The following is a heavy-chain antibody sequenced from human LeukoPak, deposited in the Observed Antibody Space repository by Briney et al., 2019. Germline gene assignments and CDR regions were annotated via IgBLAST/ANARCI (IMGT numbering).Heavy chain of an antibody. J-gene: IGHJ3*02. D-gene: IGHD1-7*01. CDR1: GYTFTGYY. Sequence: GASVKVSCKASGYTFTGYYMHWVRQAPGPGLEWMGWINPNSGSTNSAQKFQGRVTMTRDTSISTAYMELTRLRTADTAVYYCAIPPAGELDAFEIWGQGTMVTASS. CDR2: INPNSGST. CDR3: AIPPAGELDAFEI. V-gene: IGHV1-2*02.